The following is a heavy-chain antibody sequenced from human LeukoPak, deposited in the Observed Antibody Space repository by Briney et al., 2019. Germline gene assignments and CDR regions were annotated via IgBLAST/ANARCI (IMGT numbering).Heavy chain of an antibody. CDR3: ASSGSSGYYYVFDY. J-gene: IGHJ4*02. CDR1: GGSFSGYY. Sequence: PSETLSLTCAVYGGSFSGYYWSWLRQPPGKGLEWVGEINHSGSTNYNPSLKSRVTISVDTSKNPFSLKLSSVTAADTAVYYCASSGSSGYYYVFDYWGQGTLVTVSS. D-gene: IGHD3-22*01. CDR2: INHSGST. V-gene: IGHV4-34*01.